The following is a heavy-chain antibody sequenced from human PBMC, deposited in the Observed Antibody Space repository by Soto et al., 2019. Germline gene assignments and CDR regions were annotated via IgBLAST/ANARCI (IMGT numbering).Heavy chain of an antibody. Sequence: LGGSLRLSCAASGFTFSDYYMSWIRQAPGKGLEWVSYISSSGSTIYYADSVKGRFTISRDNAKNSLYLQMNSLRAEDTAVYYCARGNYYDSSGYHRGDGAFDIWGQGTMVTVSS. CDR2: ISSSGSTI. J-gene: IGHJ3*02. CDR1: GFTFSDYY. V-gene: IGHV3-11*01. D-gene: IGHD3-22*01. CDR3: ARGNYYDSSGYHRGDGAFDI.